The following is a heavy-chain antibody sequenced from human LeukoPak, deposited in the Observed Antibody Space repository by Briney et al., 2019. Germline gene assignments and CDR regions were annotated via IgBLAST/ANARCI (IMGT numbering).Heavy chain of an antibody. CDR2: INAGNGNT. CDR3: AREGIAAAAPFDY. J-gene: IGHJ4*02. Sequence: ASVKVSCKASGCTFTSYAMHWVRQAPGQRLEWMGWINAGNGNTKYSQKFQGRVTITRDTSASTAYMELSSLRSEDTAVYYCAREGIAAAAPFDYWGQGTLVTVSS. CDR1: GCTFTSYA. D-gene: IGHD6-13*01. V-gene: IGHV1-3*01.